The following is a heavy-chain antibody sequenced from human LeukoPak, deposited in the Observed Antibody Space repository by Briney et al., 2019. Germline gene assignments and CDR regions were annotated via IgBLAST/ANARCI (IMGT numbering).Heavy chain of an antibody. CDR3: AREIAVQDEGDY. V-gene: IGHV1-2*02. Sequence: GASVKVSCKASGYTFTSYDINWVRQAPGQGLEWMGWINPNSGGTNYAQKFQGRVTMTRDTSISTAYMELSRLRSDDTAVYYCAREIAVQDEGDYWGQGTLVTVSS. CDR1: GYTFTSYD. CDR2: INPNSGGT. J-gene: IGHJ4*02. D-gene: IGHD6-19*01.